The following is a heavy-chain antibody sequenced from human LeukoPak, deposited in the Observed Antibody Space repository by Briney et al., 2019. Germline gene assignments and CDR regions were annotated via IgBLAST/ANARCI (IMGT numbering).Heavy chain of an antibody. D-gene: IGHD3-22*01. Sequence: GKSLRLSCAASGFTFSSYGMHWVRQAPGKGLEWVAVISYDGSNKYYADSVKGRFTISRDNSKNTLYLQMNSLRAEDTAVYYCAKGRYYYDSNNWFDPWGQGTLVTVSS. CDR2: ISYDGSNK. J-gene: IGHJ5*02. V-gene: IGHV3-30*18. CDR3: AKGRYYYDSNNWFDP. CDR1: GFTFSSYG.